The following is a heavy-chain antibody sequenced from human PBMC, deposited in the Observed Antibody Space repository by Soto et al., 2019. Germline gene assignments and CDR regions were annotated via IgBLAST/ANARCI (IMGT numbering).Heavy chain of an antibody. V-gene: IGHV2-70*01. Sequence: XGPTLLNPTQTLPLTCTFSGFSLTTSGMCVSWIRQPPGKALEWLALIDWDDDKYYSTSLKTRLTISKDTSKNQVVLTMTNMDPVDTATYYCARIRGYSGYAPLGVEYVDHLWFDPWGQGALVTVYS. CDR3: ARIRGYSGYAPLGVEYVDHLWFDP. J-gene: IGHJ5*02. D-gene: IGHD5-12*01. CDR1: GFSLTTSGMC. CDR2: IDWDDDK.